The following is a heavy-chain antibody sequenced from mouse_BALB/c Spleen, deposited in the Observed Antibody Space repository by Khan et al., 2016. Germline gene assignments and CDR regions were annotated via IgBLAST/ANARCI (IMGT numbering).Heavy chain of an antibody. CDR2: INPSTGYT. J-gene: IGHJ2*01. D-gene: IGHD2-1*01. Sequence: QVQLQQSGAELAKPGASVKMSCKASGYTFTSYWMHWVKQRPGQGLEWIGYINPSTGYTEYNQKFKDKATLTADKSSSTAYMQLSSLTSEDSAVYYCARSYGNYFDYWGQATTLTVSS. V-gene: IGHV1-7*01. CDR3: ARSYGNYFDY. CDR1: GYTFTSYW.